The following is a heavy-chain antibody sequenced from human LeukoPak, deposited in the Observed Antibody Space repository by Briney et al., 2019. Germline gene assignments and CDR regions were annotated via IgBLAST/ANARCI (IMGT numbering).Heavy chain of an antibody. D-gene: IGHD1-26*01. V-gene: IGHV4-39*02. CDR2: MYYSGST. CDR1: GGSISSSSYY. J-gene: IGHJ4*02. Sequence: SETLSLTCTVSGGSISSSSYYWGWIRQPPGKGLEWIGSMYYSGSTYYNPSLKSRVTISVDTSKNHFSLKLSSVTAADTAVYYCARGLSGSYYDYWGQGTLVTISS. CDR3: ARGLSGSYYDY.